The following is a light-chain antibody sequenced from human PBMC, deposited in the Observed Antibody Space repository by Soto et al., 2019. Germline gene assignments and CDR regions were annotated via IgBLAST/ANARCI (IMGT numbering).Light chain of an antibody. CDR2: GNS. J-gene: IGLJ2*01. CDR1: SSNIGAGYD. V-gene: IGLV1-40*01. Sequence: QSVLTQPPSVSGAPGRRVTISCTGSSSNIGAGYDVHWYQQLPGTAPKLLIYGNSHRPSGVPDRFSGSKSGTSASLAITGLQAEDEADYYCQSYDISLSGWVFGGGTKLTVL. CDR3: QSYDISLSGWV.